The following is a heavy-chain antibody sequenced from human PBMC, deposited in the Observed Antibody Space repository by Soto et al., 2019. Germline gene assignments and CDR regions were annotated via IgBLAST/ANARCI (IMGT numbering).Heavy chain of an antibody. CDR3: TKGWGDY. J-gene: IGHJ4*02. CDR1: GFTFSTYL. D-gene: IGHD3-16*01. Sequence: EAQVLESGGGLVQPGGSLRLSCLASGFTFSTYLMGWVRQAPGKGLEWVSGISGAGGSTSYADSGKGRFTITRDNSKNTLYLQMNSLRAEDTAVYYCTKGWGDYWGQGTLVTVSS. CDR2: ISGAGGST. V-gene: IGHV3-23*01.